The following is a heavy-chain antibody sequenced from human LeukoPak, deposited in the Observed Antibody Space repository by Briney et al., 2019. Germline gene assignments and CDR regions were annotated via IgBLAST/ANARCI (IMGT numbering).Heavy chain of an antibody. CDR2: LSPSGST. Sequence: SETLSLTCNVSGGSLTSSYWSWIRQPAGKGLEWIGRLSPSGSTNYNPSLKSRVTMSADTSKNQFSLKLTSVTAADTAVYYCARGENMLGPWGQGTLVTVSS. J-gene: IGHJ4*02. V-gene: IGHV4-4*07. CDR1: GGSLTSSY. CDR3: ARGENMLGP. D-gene: IGHD2/OR15-2a*01.